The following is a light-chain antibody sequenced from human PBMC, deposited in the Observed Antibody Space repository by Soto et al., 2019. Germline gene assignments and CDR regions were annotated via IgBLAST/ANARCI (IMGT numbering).Light chain of an antibody. V-gene: IGLV1-40*01. CDR2: GNS. CDR1: SSNIGAGYD. Sequence: QSALTQPPSVSGAPGQRVTISCTGSSSNIGAGYDVHWYQQLPGTAPKLLIYGNSNRPSGVPDRFSGSKSGTSASLAITGLQAEDEADYYCQSYDSSLSAAVFGGGTKLTVL. CDR3: QSYDSSLSAAV. J-gene: IGLJ2*01.